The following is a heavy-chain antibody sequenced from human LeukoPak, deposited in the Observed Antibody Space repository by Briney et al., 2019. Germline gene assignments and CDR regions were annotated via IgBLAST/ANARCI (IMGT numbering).Heavy chain of an antibody. Sequence: SETLSLTCSVPGGSIKTTSYYWGWIRQPPGRGLEWIGSIYFTGSTYHNPSLKSRVTMSVDLSKNEFPLKLSSVTAADTAVYYCARGGSYWDIWGQGSLVTVSS. CDR3: ARGGSYWDI. CDR2: IYFTGST. V-gene: IGHV4-39*06. D-gene: IGHD3-10*01. CDR1: GGSIKTTSYY. J-gene: IGHJ4*02.